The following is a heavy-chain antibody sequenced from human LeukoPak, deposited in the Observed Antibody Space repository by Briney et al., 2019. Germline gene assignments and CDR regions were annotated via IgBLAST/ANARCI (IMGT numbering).Heavy chain of an antibody. CDR3: ASFGGTYDY. D-gene: IGHD1-26*01. Sequence: PSETLSLTCTVSGGSISSYYWSWIRQPPGKGLEWIGYIYNSGSTKYSPSLQSRVSISVDTSQSQVSLKLSSVTAADTAVYYCASFGGTYDYWGQGTLVTVSS. CDR1: GGSISSYY. V-gene: IGHV4-59*08. CDR2: IYNSGST. J-gene: IGHJ4*02.